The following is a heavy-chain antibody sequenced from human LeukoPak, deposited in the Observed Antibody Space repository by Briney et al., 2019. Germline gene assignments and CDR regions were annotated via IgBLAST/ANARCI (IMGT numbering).Heavy chain of an antibody. Sequence: SETLSLTCTVSGYSISSGYYWGWIRQPPGKGLEWIGSIYHSGSTYYDPSLKSRVTISVDTSKNQFSLKLSSVTAADTAVYYCARGNYDFPMDVWGKGTTVTVSS. J-gene: IGHJ6*03. D-gene: IGHD3-3*01. CDR1: GYSISSGYY. V-gene: IGHV4-38-2*02. CDR3: ARGNYDFPMDV. CDR2: IYHSGST.